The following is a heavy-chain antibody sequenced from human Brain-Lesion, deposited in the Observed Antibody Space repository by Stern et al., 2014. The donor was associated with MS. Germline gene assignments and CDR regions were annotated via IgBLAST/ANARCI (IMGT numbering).Heavy chain of an antibody. D-gene: IGHD2-2*01. Sequence: QLQLQESGPGLVKPSQTLSLSCTVSGGSISSGGYYWSWIRQPAGKGLEWIGRIFNSGSPSYNPPLKSRVTISIDTSKNQFPLRLNSRTAADTAVYYCARGRVVPGFQYYATDVWGQGTTVIVSS. CDR1: GGSISSGGYY. CDR2: IFNSGSP. CDR3: ARGRVVPGFQYYATDV. J-gene: IGHJ6*02. V-gene: IGHV4-61*02.